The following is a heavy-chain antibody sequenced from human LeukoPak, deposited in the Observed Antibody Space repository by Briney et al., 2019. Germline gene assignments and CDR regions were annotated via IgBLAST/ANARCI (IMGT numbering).Heavy chain of an antibody. CDR2: IKQDGSEK. CDR1: GFTFSSYG. D-gene: IGHD1-26*01. J-gene: IGHJ3*02. CDR3: ARDSGGAFDI. V-gene: IGHV3-7*03. Sequence: GGSLRLSCAASGFTFSSYGMHWVRQAPGKGLEWVANIKQDGSEKYYVDSVKGRFTISRDNAKNSLYLQMNSLRAEDTAVYYCARDSGGAFDIWGQGAMVTVSS.